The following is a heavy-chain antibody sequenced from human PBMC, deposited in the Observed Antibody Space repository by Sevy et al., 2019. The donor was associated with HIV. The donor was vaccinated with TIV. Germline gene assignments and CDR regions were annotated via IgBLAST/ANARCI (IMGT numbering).Heavy chain of an antibody. CDR2: FDPEDGET. V-gene: IGHV1-24*01. Sequence: ASVKVSCKVSGYTHSEFSMHWVRQAPRKGLEWMGGFDPEDGETIYAQKFQGRASMTEDTSTDTAYMELSSLISEDTAVYYCATPPTPRGGSFDYWGQGTLVTVSS. J-gene: IGHJ4*02. D-gene: IGHD6-25*01. CDR1: GYTHSEFS. CDR3: ATPPTPRGGSFDY.